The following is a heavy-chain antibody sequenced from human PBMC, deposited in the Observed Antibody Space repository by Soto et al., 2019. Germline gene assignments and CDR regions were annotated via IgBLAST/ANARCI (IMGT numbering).Heavy chain of an antibody. CDR3: ARDLSFTMVRRVNNWFDT. CDR1: GFTFSSYG. D-gene: IGHD3-10*01. J-gene: IGHJ5*02. V-gene: IGHV3-48*04. Sequence: GWSLRLSCAASGFTFSSYGMHWVRQAPGKGLEWVSYISSSGSTIYYADSVKGRFTISRDNAKNSLYLQMNSLRAEDTAVYYCARDLSFTMVRRVNNWFDTWGQGTLFTVSS. CDR2: ISSSGSTI.